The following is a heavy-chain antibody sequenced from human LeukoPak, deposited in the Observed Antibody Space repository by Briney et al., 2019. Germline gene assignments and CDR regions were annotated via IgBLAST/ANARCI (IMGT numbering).Heavy chain of an antibody. V-gene: IGHV3-48*03. Sequence: GGSLRLSCAASGFTLSSFEMNWVRQAPGKGLEWISYISNSGSSIYYADSVKGRFIIFRDNAKNSLFLQMNSLRAEDTAVYYCARDLYSGYDHRDWFDPWGQGTLVTVSS. CDR3: ARDLYSGYDHRDWFDP. CDR2: ISNSGSSI. D-gene: IGHD5-12*01. J-gene: IGHJ5*02. CDR1: GFTLSSFE.